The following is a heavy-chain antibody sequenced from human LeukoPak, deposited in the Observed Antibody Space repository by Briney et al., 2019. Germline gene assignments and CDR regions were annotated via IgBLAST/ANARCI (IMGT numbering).Heavy chain of an antibody. V-gene: IGHV1-69*04. CDR3: AAHTKGPYYYGMDV. J-gene: IGHJ6*02. Sequence: SVKVSCKASGGTFSSYAISWVRQAPGQGLEWMGRIIPILGIANYAQRFQGRVTITADKSTSTAYMELSSLRSEDTAVYYCAAHTKGPYYYGMDVWGQGTTVTVSS. CDR1: GGTFSSYA. CDR2: IIPILGIA.